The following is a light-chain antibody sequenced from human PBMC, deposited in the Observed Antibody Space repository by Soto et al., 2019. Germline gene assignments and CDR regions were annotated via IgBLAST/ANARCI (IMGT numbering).Light chain of an antibody. Sequence: DIVMTQSPDSLAVSQGGRAAINCKSSQSVLYSSNNNNYLAWYQQKPGQAPKLLIYWASTRESGVPDRFSGSGSGTDFTLTISSLQAEDVAFYYCQQYFSTPYTFGQGTKLEIK. CDR3: QQYFSTPYT. CDR1: QSVLYSSNNNNY. CDR2: WAS. J-gene: IGKJ2*01. V-gene: IGKV4-1*01.